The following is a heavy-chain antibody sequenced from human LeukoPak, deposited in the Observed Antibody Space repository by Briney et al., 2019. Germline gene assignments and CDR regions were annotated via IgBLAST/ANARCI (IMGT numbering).Heavy chain of an antibody. D-gene: IGHD3-10*01. V-gene: IGHV4-59*08. CDR2: IYYSGNT. J-gene: IGHJ3*02. CDR3: ARHIGGSGSHDAFDI. CDR1: SGSNSTYY. Sequence: SETLSLTCTVSSGSNSTYYWSWIWQPPGKGLEWIGFIYYSGNTNYNPSLKSRVTVSVDTSKNQFSLKLSSVTAADTAVYRCARHIGGSGSHDAFDIWGQGTMVTVSS.